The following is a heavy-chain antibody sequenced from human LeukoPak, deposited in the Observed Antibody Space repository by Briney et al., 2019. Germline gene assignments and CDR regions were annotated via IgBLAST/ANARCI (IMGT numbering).Heavy chain of an antibody. J-gene: IGHJ4*02. CDR3: TAGLGKTDDDS. CDR2: VRTTAEGETT. CDR1: GLIFNNAW. D-gene: IGHD4-11*01. V-gene: IGHV3-15*01. Sequence: GGSLRLSCEGSGLIFNNAWMSWIRQAPGKGLEWVGRVRTTAEGETTDYAAPVRGRFTISRDDSKSTVYLQMNSLETEDTAIYYCTAGLGKTDDDSWGQGTLVTVSS.